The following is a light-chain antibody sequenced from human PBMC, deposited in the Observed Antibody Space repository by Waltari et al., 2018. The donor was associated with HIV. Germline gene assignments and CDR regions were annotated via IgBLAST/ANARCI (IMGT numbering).Light chain of an antibody. CDR1: SGHTNYA. J-gene: IGLJ3*02. Sequence: QLVLTHSPSASASLGPSVKPTCTLTSGHTNYAIACHQQHQAKGPRYVMTLKRDGSHSKGDGIPDRFSGSSSGAERYLIISSLQSEDEADYYCQTWGTGIQVFGGGTKVTVL. CDR2: LKRDGSH. V-gene: IGLV4-69*02. CDR3: QTWGTGIQV.